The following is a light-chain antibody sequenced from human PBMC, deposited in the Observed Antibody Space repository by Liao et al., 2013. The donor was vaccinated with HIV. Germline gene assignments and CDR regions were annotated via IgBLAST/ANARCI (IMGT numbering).Light chain of an antibody. CDR3: QAWDSSTVV. CDR2: YDS. V-gene: IGLV3-21*01. CDR1: NIGSKS. Sequence: SYVLTQPPSVSVAPGKTARITCGGNNIGSKSVHWYQQKPGQAPLLVIYYDSDRPSGIPERFSGSNSGNTASLTISGTQAMDEADYYCQAWDSSTVVFGGGTKLTVL. J-gene: IGLJ2*01.